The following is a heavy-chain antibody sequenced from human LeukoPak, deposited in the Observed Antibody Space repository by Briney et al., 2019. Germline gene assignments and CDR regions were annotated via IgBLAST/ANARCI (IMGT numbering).Heavy chain of an antibody. Sequence: PSETLSLTCSVSGASISSYFWSWIRQPPGKGLEWIGYIYYSGTTNYNPSLKSRIAISLDTSKKQFSLRMRSATAADTAVYYCARSTSGYYSKHYYFYMDVWGKGTTVTVSS. CDR3: ARSTSGYYSKHYYFYMDV. CDR1: GASISSYF. D-gene: IGHD3-22*01. V-gene: IGHV4-59*01. CDR2: IYYSGTT. J-gene: IGHJ6*03.